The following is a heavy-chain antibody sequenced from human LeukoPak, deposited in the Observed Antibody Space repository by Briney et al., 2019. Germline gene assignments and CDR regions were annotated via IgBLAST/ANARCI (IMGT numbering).Heavy chain of an antibody. Sequence: SETLSLTCAVYGGSFSGYYWSWIRQPPGKGLEWIGEINHSGSTNYNPSLKSRVTISVDTSKNQFSLKLSSVTAADTAVYYCARGEWYQLLFNYYGMDVWGQGTTVTVSS. V-gene: IGHV4-34*01. CDR3: ARGEWYQLLFNYYGMDV. CDR1: GGSFSGYY. J-gene: IGHJ6*02. CDR2: INHSGST. D-gene: IGHD2-2*01.